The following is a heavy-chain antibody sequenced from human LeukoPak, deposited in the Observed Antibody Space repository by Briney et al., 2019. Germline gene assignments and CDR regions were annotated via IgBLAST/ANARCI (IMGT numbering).Heavy chain of an antibody. CDR3: ARQSMPHYFGSGTFNKAHFDC. Sequence: GAALQTSSQGSAYGFTDYWIGWVRPMPGKGLEWMGIIYPGDSDTTYSPSFQGHVTISADKSINTAYLHWSSLNASDTPLYYCARQSMPHYFGSGTFNKAHFDCWGQGTLVTVSS. J-gene: IGHJ4*02. D-gene: IGHD3-10*01. V-gene: IGHV5-51*01. CDR2: IYPGDSDT. CDR1: AYGFTDYW.